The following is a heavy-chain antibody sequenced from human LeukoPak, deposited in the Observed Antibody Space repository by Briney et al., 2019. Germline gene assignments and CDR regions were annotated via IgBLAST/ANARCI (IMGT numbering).Heavy chain of an antibody. J-gene: IGHJ4*02. V-gene: IGHV3-21*01. CDR1: GFTFSSYS. CDR3: ARDLYGDYAFDY. Sequence: GSLRLSCAASGFTFSSYSTNWVRQAPGRGLEWVSSISSSGSYIYYYADSVKGRFTISRDNAKNSLYLQMNSLRAEDTAVYYCARDLYGDYAFDYWGQGTLVTVSS. D-gene: IGHD4-17*01. CDR2: ISSSGSYI.